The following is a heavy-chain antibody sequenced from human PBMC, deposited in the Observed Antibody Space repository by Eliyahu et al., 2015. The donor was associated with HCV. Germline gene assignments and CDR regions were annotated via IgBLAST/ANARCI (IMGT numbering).Heavy chain of an antibody. V-gene: IGHV3-33*01. D-gene: IGHD1-26*01. Sequence: SSYGMHWVRQAPGKGLEWVAVIWYDGSNKYYADSVKGRFTISRDNSKNTLYLQMNSLRAEDTAVYYCARDRVGAPLDYWGQGTLVTVSS. CDR1: SSYG. CDR2: IWYDGSNK. J-gene: IGHJ4*02. CDR3: ARDRVGAPLDY.